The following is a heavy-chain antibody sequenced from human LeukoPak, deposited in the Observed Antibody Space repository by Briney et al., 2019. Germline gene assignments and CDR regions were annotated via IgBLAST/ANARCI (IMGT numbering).Heavy chain of an antibody. Sequence: SVKVSCQASGGTFSNFVFSWVRQAPGQGLEWMGRITPMLGTANYTQPFQGRITITADKSTRTTYMELSSLRSEDTAVYFCARAGVGYFDSWGQGTLVTVSA. CDR3: ARAGVGYFDS. CDR2: ITPMLGTA. D-gene: IGHD3-10*01. J-gene: IGHJ4*02. V-gene: IGHV1-69*04. CDR1: GGTFSNFV.